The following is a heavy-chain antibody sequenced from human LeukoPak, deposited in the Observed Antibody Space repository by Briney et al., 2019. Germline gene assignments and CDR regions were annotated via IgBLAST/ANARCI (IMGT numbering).Heavy chain of an antibody. CDR1: GFTFNNFV. CDR2: LSSNGGST. CDR3: VKSLTPATADTYYYYAMDV. D-gene: IGHD2-15*01. V-gene: IGHV3-64D*06. Sequence: GGSLRLSCSASGFTFNNFVMHWVRQAPGKGLEYVSVLSSNGGSTYSADSVKGRFTISRDNSKNTLYLQMSSLRSEDTAVYYCVKSLTPATADTYYYYAMDVWGKGTTVTVSS. J-gene: IGHJ6*04.